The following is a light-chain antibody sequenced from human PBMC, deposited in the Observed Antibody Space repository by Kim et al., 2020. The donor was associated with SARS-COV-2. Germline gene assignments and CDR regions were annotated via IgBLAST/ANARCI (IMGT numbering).Light chain of an antibody. CDR2: EVS. CDR3: SSYAGSNRV. J-gene: IGLJ2*01. Sequence: PGQSVTSSCTGTSSDVGGYSYVSWYQQHPGKAPKLMIYEVSKRPSGVPDRFSGSKSGNTASLTVSGLQAEDEADYYCSSYAGSNRVFGGGTQLTVL. CDR1: SSDVGGYSY. V-gene: IGLV2-8*01.